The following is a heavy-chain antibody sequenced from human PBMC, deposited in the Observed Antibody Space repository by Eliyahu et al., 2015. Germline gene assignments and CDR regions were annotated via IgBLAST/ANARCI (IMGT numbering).Heavy chain of an antibody. CDR1: GGSXSSSSYX. CDR2: IYYSGST. D-gene: IGHD3-3*01. Sequence: QLQLQESGPGLVKPSXTLSLTCXVXGGSXSSSSYXWGWIRQPPGKGLEWIGSIYYSGSTYYNPSLKSRVTISVDTSKNQFSLKLSSVTAADTAVYYCARRLLEWLALDYWGQGTLVTVSS. CDR3: ARRLLEWLALDY. V-gene: IGHV4-39*07. J-gene: IGHJ4*02.